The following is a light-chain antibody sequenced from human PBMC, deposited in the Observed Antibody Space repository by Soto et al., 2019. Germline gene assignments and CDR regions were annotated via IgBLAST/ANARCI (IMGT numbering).Light chain of an antibody. CDR2: GNS. Sequence: QSVLTQPPSVSGAPGQRVTISCAGSSSHIGATYDIHWYQQLPGAAPRLLIYGNSNRPSGVPDRFAGSKSGTSASLAIIGLRVEDEGIYYCAAWDDSLNGYVFGTGTKLTVL. CDR1: SSHIGATYD. V-gene: IGLV1-40*01. J-gene: IGLJ1*01. CDR3: AAWDDSLNGYV.